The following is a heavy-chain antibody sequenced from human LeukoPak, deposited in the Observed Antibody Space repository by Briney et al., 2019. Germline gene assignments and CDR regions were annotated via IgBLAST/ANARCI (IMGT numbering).Heavy chain of an antibody. V-gene: IGHV4-34*01. CDR2: INHSGST. J-gene: IGHJ4*02. CDR1: GWSFNDYY. CDR3: AREGGFYRPLDY. Sequence: PSETLSLTCAVYGWSFNDYYWTWIRQPPGKGLEWIGEINHSGSTNYNLSLRSRVTISVDTSKNQVSLEVTSLTAADTAIYYCAREGGFYRPLDYSGQGTLVTVSS. D-gene: IGHD6-25*01.